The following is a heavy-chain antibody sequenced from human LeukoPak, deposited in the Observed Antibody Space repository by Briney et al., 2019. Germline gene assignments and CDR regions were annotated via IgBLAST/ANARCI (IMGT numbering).Heavy chain of an antibody. V-gene: IGHV4-34*01. CDR1: GGSFSGYY. Sequence: PSETLSLTCAVYGGSFSGYYWSWIRQPPGKGLEWIGEINHSGSTNYNPSLKSRVTISVDTSNNQFSLKLSSVTAADTDVYYCAREVRPDSSGYYYGYYYYMDVWGKGTTVTVSS. D-gene: IGHD3-22*01. J-gene: IGHJ6*03. CDR2: INHSGST. CDR3: AREVRPDSSGYYYGYYYYMDV.